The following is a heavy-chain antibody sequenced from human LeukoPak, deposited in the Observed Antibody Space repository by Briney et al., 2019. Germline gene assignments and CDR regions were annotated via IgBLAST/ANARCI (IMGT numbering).Heavy chain of an antibody. CDR3: AKATTSSWHRGDYFDY. CDR1: GFTFSAYW. J-gene: IGHJ4*02. V-gene: IGHV3-7*01. D-gene: IGHD6-13*01. CDR2: IEQDGGEK. Sequence: GGSLRLSCVAYGFTFSAYWMSWVRQAPGKGLEWVANIEQDGGEKNYADSVRGRFTISRDNAKNSLYLQMNSLRAEDTAVYYCAKATTSSWHRGDYFDYWGQGTLVTVSS.